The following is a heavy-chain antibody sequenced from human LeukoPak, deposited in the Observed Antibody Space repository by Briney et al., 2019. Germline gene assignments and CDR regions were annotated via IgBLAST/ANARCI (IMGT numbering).Heavy chain of an antibody. D-gene: IGHD6-13*01. CDR1: GFTFSSYS. CDR3: ARVFPRDGRAAAGTDY. J-gene: IGHJ4*02. Sequence: GGSLRLSCAASGFTFSSYSINWVRQAPGKGLEWVSSISSSSSYIYYADSVKGRFTISRDNAKNSLYLQMNSLRAEDTAVYYCARVFPRDGRAAAGTDYWGQGTLVTVSS. V-gene: IGHV3-21*01. CDR2: ISSSSSYI.